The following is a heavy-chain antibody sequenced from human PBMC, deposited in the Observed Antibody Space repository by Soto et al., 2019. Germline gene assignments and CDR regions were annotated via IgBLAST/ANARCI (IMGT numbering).Heavy chain of an antibody. D-gene: IGHD1-26*01. Sequence: SETLSLTCTVSGGSIRSSNYYWAWVRQPPGKGLEWIANIYYSGDTYFHPSLRSRLTVSVDTSKNQFSLKLSSVTAADTAVYYCARLGWELLNYYYGMDVWGQGTTVTVSS. V-gene: IGHV4-39*01. CDR2: IYYSGDT. J-gene: IGHJ6*02. CDR1: GGSIRSSNYY. CDR3: ARLGWELLNYYYGMDV.